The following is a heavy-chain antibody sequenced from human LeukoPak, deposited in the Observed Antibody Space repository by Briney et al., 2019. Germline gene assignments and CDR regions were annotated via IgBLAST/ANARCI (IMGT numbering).Heavy chain of an antibody. CDR3: ARGGGLDV. J-gene: IGHJ6*02. D-gene: IGHD3-16*01. CDR2: INHNGNVN. CDR1: GFTFSSYW. Sequence: PGGSLRLSCAASGFTFSSYWVNWARQAPGKGLEWVASINHNGNVNYYVDSVKGRFTISRDNAKNSLYLQMSNLRAEDTAVYFCARGGGLDVWGQGARSPSP. V-gene: IGHV3-7*03.